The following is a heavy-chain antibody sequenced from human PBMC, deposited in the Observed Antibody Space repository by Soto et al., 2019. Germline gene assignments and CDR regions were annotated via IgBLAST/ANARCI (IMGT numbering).Heavy chain of an antibody. CDR2: MYPGDSDT. V-gene: IGHV5-51*01. D-gene: IGHD2-15*01. CDR1: GYTFTHYW. J-gene: IGHJ4*02. CDR3: ARGGGYDSFDF. Sequence: PGESLKISCKGSGYTFTHYWIGWVRQMPGKGLEWMGIMYPGDSDTKYNPSFQGQVTISADKSITTTYLRWTSLNASETAIYYCARGGGYDSFDFWGQGTQVTVSS.